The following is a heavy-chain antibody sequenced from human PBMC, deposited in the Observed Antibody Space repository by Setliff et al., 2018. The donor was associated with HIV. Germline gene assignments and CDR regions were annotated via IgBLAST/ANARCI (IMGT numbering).Heavy chain of an antibody. CDR1: GYTFTSDY. CDR2: INPSGGST. D-gene: IGHD2-15*01. J-gene: IGHJ5*02. V-gene: IGHV1-46*01. Sequence: ASVKVSCKASGYTFTSDYIHWVRQAPGQGLEWMGIINPSGGSTSYAQSFQDRVTMTRDTSTSTVYMELSSLRSEDTAVYYCARVRYCSGGSCYGGEYWFDPWGQGTLVTVS. CDR3: ARVRYCSGGSCYGGEYWFDP.